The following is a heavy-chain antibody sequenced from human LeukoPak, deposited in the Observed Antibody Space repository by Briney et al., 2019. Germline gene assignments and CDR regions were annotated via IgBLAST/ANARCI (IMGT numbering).Heavy chain of an antibody. D-gene: IGHD2-2*02. CDR2: IRYDGSKK. CDR1: GFTFSSYG. J-gene: IGHJ4*02. V-gene: IGHV3-30*02. Sequence: PGGSLRLSCAASGFTFSSYGMHWVRQAPGKGLEWVAFIRYDGSKKYYADSVKGRFTISRDNSKNTLYLQMNRLRAEDTAVYYCAKGIYCSSTSCYTNVFDYWGQGTLVTVSS. CDR3: AKGIYCSSTSCYTNVFDY.